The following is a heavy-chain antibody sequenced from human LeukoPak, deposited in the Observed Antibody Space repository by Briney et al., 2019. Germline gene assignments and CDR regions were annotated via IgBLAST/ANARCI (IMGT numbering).Heavy chain of an antibody. Sequence: GGSLRLSCGASGFTFSSSAMHWVRQGPGKGLEWVAYIAHHGNNKYYADSVKGRFTISRDNSKESLSLQMNSLRADDTAVYYCAKDGSWSCTDWGQGTLVRVSS. J-gene: IGHJ4*02. CDR1: GFTFSSSA. V-gene: IGHV3-30*02. CDR2: IAHHGNNK. CDR3: AKDGSWSCTD. D-gene: IGHD2-8*02.